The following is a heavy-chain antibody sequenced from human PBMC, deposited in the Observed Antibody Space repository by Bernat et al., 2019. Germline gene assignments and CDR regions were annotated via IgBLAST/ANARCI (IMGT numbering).Heavy chain of an antibody. J-gene: IGHJ4*02. CDR2: INPSGGST. V-gene: IGHV1-46*01. CDR1: GYTFTSYY. CDR3: ARADRYIVLMVYASTGLDY. D-gene: IGHD2-8*01. Sequence: QVQLVQSGAEVKKPGASVKVSCKASGYTFTSYYMHWVRQAPGQGLEWMGIINPSGGSTSYAQKFQGRVTMTRDTSTSTVYMELSSLRSEDTAVYYRARADRYIVLMVYASTGLDYWGQGTLVTVSS.